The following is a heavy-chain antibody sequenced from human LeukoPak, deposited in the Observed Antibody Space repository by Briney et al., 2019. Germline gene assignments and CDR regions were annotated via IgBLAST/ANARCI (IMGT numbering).Heavy chain of an antibody. Sequence: GGSLRLSCAASGFIFNNYVMSWVRQAPGKGLEWVSAISGDGARTYYADSVKGRFTISRDNSKNTLDLQTNSLRAEDTAIYYCAKTVVVITFRFDSWGQGSLVTVSS. CDR3: AKTVVVITFRFDS. D-gene: IGHD2-21*01. CDR2: ISGDGART. V-gene: IGHV3-23*01. CDR1: GFIFNNYV. J-gene: IGHJ4*02.